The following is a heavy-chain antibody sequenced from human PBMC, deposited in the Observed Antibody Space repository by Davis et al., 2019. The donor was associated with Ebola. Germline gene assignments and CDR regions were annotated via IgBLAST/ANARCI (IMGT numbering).Heavy chain of an antibody. J-gene: IGHJ3*02. V-gene: IGHV1-2*02. CDR1: GYTFTGYY. D-gene: IGHD3-3*01. CDR3: ARGPDYYDFWSGYYIGAFDI. CDR2: INPNSGGT. Sequence: ASVKVSCKASGYTFTGYYMHWVRQAPGQGLEWMGWINPNSGGTNYAQKFQGRVTMTRDTSISTAYMELSRLRSDDTAVYYCARGPDYYDFWSGYYIGAFDIWGQGTMVTVSS.